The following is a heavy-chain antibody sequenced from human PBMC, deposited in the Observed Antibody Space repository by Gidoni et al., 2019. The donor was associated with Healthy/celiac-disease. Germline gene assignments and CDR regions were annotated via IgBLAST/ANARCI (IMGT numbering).Heavy chain of an antibody. CDR1: GFTFSGYY. D-gene: IGHD6-19*01. V-gene: IGHV3-11*05. J-gene: IGHJ5*02. Sequence: QGQLVESGGGLVKPGGSLRLSCGASGFTFSGYYMSWIRQAPGKGLAVVAYISSSISYTNYADSVKGRFTISRDNAKNSLYLQMNSLRAEDTAVYYCAREVAGTLDPWGQGTLVTVSS. CDR2: ISSSISYT. CDR3: AREVAGTLDP.